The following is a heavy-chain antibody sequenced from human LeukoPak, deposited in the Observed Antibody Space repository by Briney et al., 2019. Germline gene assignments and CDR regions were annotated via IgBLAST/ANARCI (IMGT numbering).Heavy chain of an antibody. Sequence: ASVKISCKASGYTFTSYDINWVRQATGQGLEWMGWMNPNSGNTGYAQKFQGRVTMTRNTSISTAYMELSSLRSEDTAVYYCARGGSLRRTVTTLGYWGQGTLVTVSS. CDR2: MNPNSGNT. D-gene: IGHD4-17*01. J-gene: IGHJ4*02. CDR3: ARGGSLRRTVTTLGY. CDR1: GYTFTSYD. V-gene: IGHV1-8*01.